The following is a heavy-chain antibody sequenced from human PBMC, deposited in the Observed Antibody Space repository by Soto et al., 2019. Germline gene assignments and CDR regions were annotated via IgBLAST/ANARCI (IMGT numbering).Heavy chain of an antibody. D-gene: IGHD1-26*01. Sequence: SETLSLTCTVSGGSISSYYWSWIRQPPGKGLEWIGYIYYSGSTNYNPSLKSRVTISVGTSKNQFSLKLSSVTAADTAVYYCARVRSDYYFDYWGQGTLVTVSS. J-gene: IGHJ4*02. CDR2: IYYSGST. CDR1: GGSISSYY. V-gene: IGHV4-59*01. CDR3: ARVRSDYYFDY.